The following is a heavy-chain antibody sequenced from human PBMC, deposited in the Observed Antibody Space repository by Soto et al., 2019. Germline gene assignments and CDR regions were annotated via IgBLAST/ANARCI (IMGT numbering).Heavy chain of an antibody. CDR3: ARKYSSGWYDY. V-gene: IGHV4-59*01. CDR2: IYYSGST. J-gene: IGHJ4*02. D-gene: IGHD6-13*01. CDR1: GGSISSYY. Sequence: SETLSLTCTVSGGSISSYYWSWIRQPPGKGLEWIGYIYYSGSTNYNPSLKGRVTISVDTSKNQFSLKLSSVTAADTAVYYCARKYSSGWYDYWGQGTLVTVSS.